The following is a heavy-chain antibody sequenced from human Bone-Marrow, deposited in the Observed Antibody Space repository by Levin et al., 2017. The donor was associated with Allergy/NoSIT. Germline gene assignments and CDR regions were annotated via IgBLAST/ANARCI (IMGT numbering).Heavy chain of an antibody. Sequence: GESLKISCAVSGFTFSSYAMHWVRQAPGKGLEWVAVISNDGSHEYYADSVKGRFTISRDTSKNTLYLQIDSLGPEDTAVYYCARDSMASLLWDAVGPPAIEYWGQGTLVTGSS. J-gene: IGHJ4*02. CDR2: ISNDGSHE. V-gene: IGHV3-30*04. D-gene: IGHD2-2*01. CDR3: ARDSMASLLWDAVGPPAIEY. CDR1: GFTFSSYA.